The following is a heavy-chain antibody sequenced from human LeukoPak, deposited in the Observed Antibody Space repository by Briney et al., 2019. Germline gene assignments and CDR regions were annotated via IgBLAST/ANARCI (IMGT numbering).Heavy chain of an antibody. CDR3: TRSSRGTSYYYGMDV. J-gene: IGHJ6*02. CDR2: IYYSGST. V-gene: IGHV4-61*08. D-gene: IGHD2-15*01. Sequence: SETLSLTCTVSGGSISSGGYYWSWIRQHPGKGLEWIGYIYYSGSTNYNASLKSRVTISVDTSKNQFSLKLSSVTAADTAVYYCTRSSRGTSYYYGMDVWGQGTTVTVSS. CDR1: GGSISSGGYY.